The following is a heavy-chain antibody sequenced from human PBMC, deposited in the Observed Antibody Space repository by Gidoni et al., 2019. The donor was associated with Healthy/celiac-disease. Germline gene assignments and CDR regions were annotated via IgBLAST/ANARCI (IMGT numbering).Heavy chain of an antibody. CDR3: ARGGFREPRRFDP. CDR1: GFPFSDYD. J-gene: IGHJ5*02. Sequence: QVQLVESGGGLVKPGGSLRLSCEASGFPFSDYDMSWIRPAPGKGLGWVSYISSSGSTIYYADSVKGRFTISRDNAKNSLYLQMNSLRAEDTAVYYCARGGFREPRRFDPWGQGTLVTVSS. V-gene: IGHV3-11*01. CDR2: ISSSGSTI. D-gene: IGHD3-10*01.